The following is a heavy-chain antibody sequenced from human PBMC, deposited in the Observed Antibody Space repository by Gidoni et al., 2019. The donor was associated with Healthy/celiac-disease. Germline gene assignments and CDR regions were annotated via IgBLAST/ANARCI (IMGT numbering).Heavy chain of an antibody. D-gene: IGHD6-13*01. CDR1: GYSFTSYW. J-gene: IGHJ6*03. CDR2: IDPSDSYT. CDR3: ARLSAVAAAGTFYRDV. V-gene: IGHV5-10-1*01. Sequence: EVQLVQSGAEVKKPGESLRLSCKGSGYSFTSYWISWVRQMPGKGLAWMGRIDPSDSYTNYSQSFQGHCTISADKSISTSYLQWSSLKASDNAMYYCARLSAVAAAGTFYRDVWGKGTTVTVSS.